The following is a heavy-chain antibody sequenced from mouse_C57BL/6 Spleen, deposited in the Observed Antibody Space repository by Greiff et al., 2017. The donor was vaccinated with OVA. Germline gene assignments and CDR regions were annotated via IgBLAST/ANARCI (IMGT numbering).Heavy chain of an antibody. CDR3: VRGSYYGTPRAMDY. V-gene: IGHV10-1*01. CDR2: IRSKSNNYAT. J-gene: IGHJ4*01. D-gene: IGHD2-1*01. Sequence: EVQVVESGGGLVQPKGSLKLSCAASGFSFNTYAMNWVRQAPGKGLEWVARIRSKSNNYATYYADSVKDRFTISRDDSESMLYLQMNNLKTEDTAMYYCVRGSYYGTPRAMDYWGQGTSVTVSS. CDR1: GFSFNTYA.